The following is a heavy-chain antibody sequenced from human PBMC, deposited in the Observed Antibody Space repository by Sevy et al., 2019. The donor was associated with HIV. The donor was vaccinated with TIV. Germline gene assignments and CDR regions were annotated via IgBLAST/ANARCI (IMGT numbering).Heavy chain of an antibody. J-gene: IGHJ3*02. Sequence: GGSLRLSCAASRFTFSNYGMHWVRQAPGKGLEWVAVISYDGSTKYYADSVKGRFTISRDNSKNTVHLQMNSLRTEDTAVYYCAKGSRATDSAFDIWGQGTMVTVSS. V-gene: IGHV3-30*18. CDR2: ISYDGSTK. D-gene: IGHD3-22*01. CDR1: RFTFSNYG. CDR3: AKGSRATDSAFDI.